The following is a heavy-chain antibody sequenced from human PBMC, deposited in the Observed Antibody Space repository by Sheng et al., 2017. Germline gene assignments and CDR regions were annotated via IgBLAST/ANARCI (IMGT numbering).Heavy chain of an antibody. Sequence: QVQLVQSGAEVKKPGASVKVSCKVSGYTLTDLSMHWVRQAPGQGLEWMGGFDLEDVKTVYAQRFQGRLTITEDTSTDTVYMDLSSLTSEDTAIYFXVTDLATAYGSGRGSWGQG. CDR1: GYTLTDLS. CDR2: FDLEDVKT. J-gene: IGHJ5*01. CDR3: VTDLATAYGSGRGS. D-gene: IGHD3-10*01. V-gene: IGHV1-24*01.